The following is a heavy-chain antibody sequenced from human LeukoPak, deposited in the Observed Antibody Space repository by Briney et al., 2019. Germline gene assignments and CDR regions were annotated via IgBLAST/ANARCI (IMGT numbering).Heavy chain of an antibody. CDR3: AKDPFPTVVIAFDI. D-gene: IGHD4-23*01. CDR1: GFTFSNVW. V-gene: IGHV3-15*01. J-gene: IGHJ3*02. Sequence: PGGSLRLSCAASGFTFSNVWMTWVRQAPGKGLEWVGRIKSNTDGGTTAYVAPVRGRFIISRDDSKDTVYLQMNSLRAEDTAVYYCAKDPFPTVVIAFDIWGQGTMVTVSS. CDR2: IKSNTDGGTT.